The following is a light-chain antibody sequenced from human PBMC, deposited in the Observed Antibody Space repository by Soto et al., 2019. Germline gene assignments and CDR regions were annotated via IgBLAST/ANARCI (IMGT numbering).Light chain of an antibody. J-gene: IGKJ5*01. V-gene: IGKV1-9*01. Sequence: IQLTQSPSSLSASIGDRVTITCRASQGISSFLGWYQQKPGKAPKLLIYAASTLQSGIPSRFSGSGSGTDFTLTVSSLQPEHFATYYCQQLNIDSYPITFGQGTRLEIK. CDR3: QQLNIDSYPIT. CDR1: QGISSF. CDR2: AAS.